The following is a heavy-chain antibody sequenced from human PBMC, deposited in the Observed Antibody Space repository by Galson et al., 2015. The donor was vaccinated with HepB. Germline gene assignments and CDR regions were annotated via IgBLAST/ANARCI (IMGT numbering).Heavy chain of an antibody. V-gene: IGHV1-69*13. CDR1: GGTFSSYA. D-gene: IGHD2-2*01. CDR3: ARVREAKVVPAAEYYFDY. J-gene: IGHJ4*02. Sequence: SVKVSCKASGGTFSSYAISWVRQAPGQGLEWMGGIIPIFGTANYAQKFQGRVTITADESTSTAYMELSSLRSEDTAVYYCARVREAKVVPAAEYYFDYWGQGTLVTVSS. CDR2: IIPIFGTA.